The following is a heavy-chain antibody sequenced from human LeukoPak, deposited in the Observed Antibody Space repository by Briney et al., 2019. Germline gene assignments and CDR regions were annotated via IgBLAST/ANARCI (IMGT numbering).Heavy chain of an antibody. CDR3: AKSSSSGWYVFIDY. J-gene: IGHJ4*02. CDR2: ISWNSGNI. CDR1: GFTFDDYA. V-gene: IGHV3-9*03. Sequence: GGSLRLSCAASGFTFDDYAMHWVRQAPGKGLEWVSGISWNSGNIGHADSVKGRFTISRDNAKNSLYLQMNSLRAEDMALYYCAKSSSSGWYVFIDYWGQGTLVTVSS. D-gene: IGHD6-19*01.